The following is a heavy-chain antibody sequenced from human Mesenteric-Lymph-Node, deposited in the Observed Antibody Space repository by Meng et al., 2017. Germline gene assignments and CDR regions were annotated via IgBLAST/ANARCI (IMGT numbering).Heavy chain of an antibody. CDR3: ARSEYSSSSPMFDY. D-gene: IGHD6-6*01. Sequence: GESLKISCAASGFTFSSYEMNWVRQAPGKGLEWVLYISSSGSTIYYADSVKGRFTISRDNAKNSLYLQMNSLRAEDTAVYYCARSEYSSSSPMFDYWGQGTLVTVSS. V-gene: IGHV3-48*03. CDR2: ISSSGSTI. J-gene: IGHJ4*02. CDR1: GFTFSSYE.